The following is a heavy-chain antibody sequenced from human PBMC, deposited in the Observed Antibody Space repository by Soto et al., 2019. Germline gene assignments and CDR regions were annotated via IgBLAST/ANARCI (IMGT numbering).Heavy chain of an antibody. CDR1: GFSLSTSGVG. CDR2: IYWDDDK. D-gene: IGHD4-17*01. V-gene: IGHV2-5*02. CDR3: AHSSWYGDHHYYYYYMDV. J-gene: IGHJ6*03. Sequence: QITLKESGPTLVKPTQTLTLTCTFSGFSLSTSGVGVGWIRQPPGKALEWLALIYWDDDKRYSPSLKSRLTITKDTSKNQVVLTMTNMDPVDTATYYCAHSSWYGDHHYYYYYMDVWGKGTTVTVSS.